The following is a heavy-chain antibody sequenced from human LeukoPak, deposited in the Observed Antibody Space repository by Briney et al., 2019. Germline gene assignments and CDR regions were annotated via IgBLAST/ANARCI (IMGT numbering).Heavy chain of an antibody. Sequence: ASVKVSCKVSGYTLTELSMHWVRQAPGKGLEWMGGFDPEDGETIYAQKFQGRVTMTEDTSTDTAYMELSSLRSEDTAVYYCATVMKRLRLGELSFPDYWGQGTLVTVSS. CDR3: ATVMKRLRLGELSFPDY. V-gene: IGHV1-24*01. J-gene: IGHJ4*02. D-gene: IGHD3-16*02. CDR2: FDPEDGET. CDR1: GYTLTELS.